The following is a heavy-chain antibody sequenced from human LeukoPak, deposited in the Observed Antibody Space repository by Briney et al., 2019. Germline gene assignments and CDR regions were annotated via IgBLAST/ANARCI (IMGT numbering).Heavy chain of an antibody. D-gene: IGHD4-17*01. CDR1: GFSLSTTGVG. CDR3: AHYGDYRFLYYFDY. J-gene: IGHJ4*02. V-gene: IGHV2-5*01. Sequence: SGPTLVHPTPPLTLTCTFSGFSLSTTGVGGGWIRQPPGKALEWLALIYWNDDNRYSPSLKSRLTITKDTSKNQVVLKMTNMDPVDTATYYCAHYGDYRFLYYFDYWGQGTLVTVSS. CDR2: IYWNDDN.